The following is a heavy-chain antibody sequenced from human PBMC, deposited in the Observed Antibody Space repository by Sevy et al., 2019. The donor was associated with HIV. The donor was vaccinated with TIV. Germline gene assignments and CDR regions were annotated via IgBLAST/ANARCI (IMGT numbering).Heavy chain of an antibody. J-gene: IGHJ6*02. D-gene: IGHD2-8*01. Sequence: KQSQTISLTCGISGDSVSSNSAAWNWIRQSPSRGLEWLGRTYYRSKWCNDYAVSVKSRTTINPDTSKNQVSLQLNSVTPEDTAIYYCARDGSTYGGMDVWGQGTTVTVSS. CDR3: ARDGSTYGGMDV. CDR1: GDSVSSNSAA. CDR2: TYYRSKWCN. V-gene: IGHV6-1*01.